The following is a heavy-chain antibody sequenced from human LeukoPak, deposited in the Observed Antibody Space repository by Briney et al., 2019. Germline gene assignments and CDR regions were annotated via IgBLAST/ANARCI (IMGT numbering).Heavy chain of an antibody. CDR3: ARGRGYCSGGSCHDLHY. J-gene: IGHJ4*02. CDR1: GYTFTNYW. Sequence: GESLKISCKGSGYTFTNYWIGWVRQMPGKGLEWMGIIYPGDSDTRYSPSFQGQVTISADKSISTAYLQWSSLKASDSAMYYCARGRGYCSGGSCHDLHYWGQGTLVTVSS. V-gene: IGHV5-51*01. D-gene: IGHD2-15*01. CDR2: IYPGDSDT.